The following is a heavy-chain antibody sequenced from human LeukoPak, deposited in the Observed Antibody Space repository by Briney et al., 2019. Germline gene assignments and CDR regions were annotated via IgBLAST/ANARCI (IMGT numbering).Heavy chain of an antibody. V-gene: IGHV4-34*01. Sequence: SETLSLTCAVYGGSFSGYYWSWIRQPPGKGLEWIGEINHSGSTNYNPFLKSRVTISVDTSKNQFSLKLSSVTAADTAVYYCASSTIFGVVANWFDPWGQGTLVTVSS. D-gene: IGHD3-3*01. CDR3: ASSTIFGVVANWFDP. CDR2: INHSGST. CDR1: GGSFSGYY. J-gene: IGHJ5*02.